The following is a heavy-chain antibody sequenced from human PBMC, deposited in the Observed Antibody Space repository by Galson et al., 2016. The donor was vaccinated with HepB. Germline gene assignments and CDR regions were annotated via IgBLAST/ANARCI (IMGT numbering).Heavy chain of an antibody. Sequence: SLRLSCAASGFIFDDYGMHWVRQAPGKGLEWVSGISWNSGSKGYADSVKGRFTISRDNSKNTLYLQMNSLRAEDTAVYYCARDDDYVWGTYRYTRTVPQYYFDYWGQGTLVTVSS. D-gene: IGHD3-16*02. CDR1: GFIFDDYG. J-gene: IGHJ4*02. V-gene: IGHV3-9*01. CDR2: ISWNSGSK. CDR3: ARDDDYVWGTYRYTRTVPQYYFDY.